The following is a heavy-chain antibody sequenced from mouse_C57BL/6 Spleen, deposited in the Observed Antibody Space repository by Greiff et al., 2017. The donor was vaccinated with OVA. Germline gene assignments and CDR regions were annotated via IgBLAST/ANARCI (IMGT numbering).Heavy chain of an antibody. CDR1: GYAFSSSW. Sequence: QVQLQQSGPELVKPGASVKISCKASGYAFSSSWMNWVKQRPGKGLEWIGRIYPGDGDTNYNGKFKGKATLTADKSSSTAYMQLSSLTSEDSAVYFCARSGSTPAGFAYWGQGTLVTVSA. CDR3: ARSGSTPAGFAY. CDR2: IYPGDGDT. D-gene: IGHD1-1*01. J-gene: IGHJ3*01. V-gene: IGHV1-82*01.